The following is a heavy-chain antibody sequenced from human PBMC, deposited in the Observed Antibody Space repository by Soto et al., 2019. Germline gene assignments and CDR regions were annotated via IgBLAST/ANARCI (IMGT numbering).Heavy chain of an antibody. Sequence: GGSPRLSCAASGFTFSSYAMSWVRQAPGKGLEWVSAISGSGGSTYYADSVKGRFTISRDNSKNSLYLQMNSLRDEDTAVYYCARVFGGGTTSPDYWGQGTLVTVSS. CDR1: GFTFSSYA. J-gene: IGHJ4*02. V-gene: IGHV3-23*01. CDR3: ARVFGGGTTSPDY. D-gene: IGHD1-1*01. CDR2: ISGSGGST.